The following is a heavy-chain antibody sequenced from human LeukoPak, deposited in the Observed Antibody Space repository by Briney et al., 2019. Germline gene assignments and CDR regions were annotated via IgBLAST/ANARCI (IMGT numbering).Heavy chain of an antibody. D-gene: IGHD3-22*01. J-gene: IGHJ4*02. V-gene: IGHV1-69*05. CDR1: GGTFISYA. CDR3: ARDSSGYREPPYYFDY. Sequence: GASVKVSGKASGGTFISYAISGVRQAPGQGLEWMGGIIPIFGTANYAQKFQGRVTITTDESTSTAYMELSSLRSEDTAVYYCARDSSGYREPPYYFDYWGQGTLVTVCS. CDR2: IIPIFGTA.